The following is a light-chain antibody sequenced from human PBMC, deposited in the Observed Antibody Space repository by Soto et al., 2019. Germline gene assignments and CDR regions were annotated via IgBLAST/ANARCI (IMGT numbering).Light chain of an antibody. V-gene: IGKV3-20*01. Sequence: VMTQSPATLSVPPGERATLSCRASQRVSSSYLAWYQQKPGQAPRLIIYGASSRATGIPDRFSGSGSGTDFTLTISRPEPEDFAVYYCQQYGSPPPTFGQGTKVDIK. J-gene: IGKJ1*01. CDR2: GAS. CDR3: QQYGSPPPT. CDR1: QRVSSSY.